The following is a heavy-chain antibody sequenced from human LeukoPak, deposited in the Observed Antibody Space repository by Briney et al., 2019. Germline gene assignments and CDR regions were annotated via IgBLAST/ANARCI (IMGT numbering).Heavy chain of an antibody. V-gene: IGHV3-30*04. Sequence: GGSLRLSCVASGGTFTGHSMHWVRQAPGKGLEWVAVVGNDEKTKFYADSLKGRFTVSRDNSKNTVYLQMNSLRDEDTAVYYCAREKQSGGTPFDYWGQGSLVTVSS. CDR3: AREKQSGGTPFDY. D-gene: IGHD1-26*01. J-gene: IGHJ4*02. CDR1: GGTFTGHS. CDR2: VGNDEKTK.